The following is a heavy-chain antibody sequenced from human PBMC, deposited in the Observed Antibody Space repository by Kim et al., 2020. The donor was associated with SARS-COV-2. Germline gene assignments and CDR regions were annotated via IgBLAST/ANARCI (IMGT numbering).Heavy chain of an antibody. V-gene: IGHV4-39*01. Sequence: SETLSLTCTVSGGSISSSSYYWGWIRQPPGKGLEWIGSIYYSGSTYYNPSLKSRVTISVDTSKNQFSLKLSSVTAADTAVYYCARQRGDCKDYWGQGTLVTVSS. CDR1: GGSISSSSYY. CDR3: ARQRGDCKDY. J-gene: IGHJ4*02. CDR2: IYYSGST. D-gene: IGHD2-21*02.